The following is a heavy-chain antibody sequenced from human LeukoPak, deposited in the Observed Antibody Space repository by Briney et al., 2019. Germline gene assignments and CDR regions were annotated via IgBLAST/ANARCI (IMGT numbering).Heavy chain of an antibody. J-gene: IGHJ5*02. V-gene: IGHV4-59*03. CDR1: GGSIMNYY. CDR2: FSNSRST. Sequence: SETLSLTCTVSGGSIMNYYWNWIRQPPGEGLEWIGYFSNSRSTSYNPSLNSRVTISSDTSRNQFSLNLISVTAADTAVYYCARYDSSGRTFDHWGQGILVTVSS. D-gene: IGHD3-22*01. CDR3: ARYDSSGRTFDH.